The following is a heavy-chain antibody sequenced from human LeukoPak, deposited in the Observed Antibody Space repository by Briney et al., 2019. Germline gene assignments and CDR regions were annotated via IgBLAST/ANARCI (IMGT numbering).Heavy chain of an antibody. V-gene: IGHV1-8*01. CDR3: ARALAWGGSYYNYYYMDV. CDR2: MNPNSGNT. CDR1: GYTFTSYD. D-gene: IGHD1-26*01. J-gene: IGHJ6*03. Sequence: ASVKVSCKASGYTFTSYDINWVRQATGQGLEWMGWMNPNSGNTGYAQKFQGRVTMTRNTSISTFYMDLSGLRSEDTAVYYCARALAWGGSYYNYYYMDVWGKGTTITVSS.